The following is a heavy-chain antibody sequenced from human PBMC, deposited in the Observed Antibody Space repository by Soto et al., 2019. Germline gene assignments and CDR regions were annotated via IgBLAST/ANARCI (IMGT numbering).Heavy chain of an antibody. CDR2: INSNDSSR. J-gene: IGHJ4*02. D-gene: IGHD2-8*02. CDR1: GFSFVNYA. CDR3: AMGSAVVSF. V-gene: IGHV3-74*02. Sequence: DVQLLESGGGLVQPGGSLRLSCEASGFSFVNYALSWVRQAPGKGLEWVSRINSNDSSRSYADSVKGRFTISRDNAKNTLYLQMNSLRAEDTAVYYCAMGSAVVSFGGQGTLVTVSS.